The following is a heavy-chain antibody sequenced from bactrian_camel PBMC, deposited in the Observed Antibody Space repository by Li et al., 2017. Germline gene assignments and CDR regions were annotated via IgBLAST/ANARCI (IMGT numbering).Heavy chain of an antibody. D-gene: IGHD2*01. CDR1: GFTFSSYY. J-gene: IGHJ6*01. CDR2: IDSGGGS. V-gene: IGHV3S40*01. CDR3: VKANSEAVVISPEWNA. Sequence: VQLVESGGGLVQPGGSLRLSCTASGFTFSSYYMFWVRQAPGKGLEYVTAIDSGGGSYYPDSVKGRFSIPRDNAKNSVYLQMNSLKPEDTAVYYCVKANSEAVVISPEWNAWGQGTQVTVS.